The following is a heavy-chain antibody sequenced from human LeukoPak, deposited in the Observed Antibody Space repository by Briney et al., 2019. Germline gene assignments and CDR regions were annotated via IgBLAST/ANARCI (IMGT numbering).Heavy chain of an antibody. J-gene: IGHJ3*02. CDR3: ARVRSGYANDAFDI. CDR1: GFTFSTYS. CDR2: ISSSSYI. Sequence: GGSLRLSCAASGFTFSTYSMNWVRQAPGKGLEWVSSISSSSYIYYADSVKGRFTISRDNAKNSLYLQMNSLRAEDTAVYYCARVRSGYANDAFDIWGQGTMVTVSS. D-gene: IGHD5-12*01. V-gene: IGHV3-21*01.